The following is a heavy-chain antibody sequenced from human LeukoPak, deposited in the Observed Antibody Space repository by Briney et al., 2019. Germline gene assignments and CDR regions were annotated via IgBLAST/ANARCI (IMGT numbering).Heavy chain of an antibody. D-gene: IGHD3-22*01. Sequence: PGGSLRLSCAASGFTFSSYSMNWVRQAPGKELEWVSYISSSSSTIYYADSVKGRFTISRDNAKNSLYLQMNSLRAEDTAVYYCASANYYSNAFDIWGQGTMVTVSS. CDR1: GFTFSSYS. CDR2: ISSSSSTI. V-gene: IGHV3-48*01. CDR3: ASANYYSNAFDI. J-gene: IGHJ3*02.